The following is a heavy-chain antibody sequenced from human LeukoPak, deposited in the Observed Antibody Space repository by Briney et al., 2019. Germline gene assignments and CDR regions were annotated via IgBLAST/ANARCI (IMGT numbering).Heavy chain of an antibody. J-gene: IGHJ4*02. CDR1: GYTFTGYY. CDR3: ARFSSSWYGYYFDY. Sequence: GASVKVSCKASGYTFTGYYMRWVRQAPGQGLEWMGRINPNSGGTNYAQKFQGRVTMTRDTSISTAYMELSRLRSDDTAVYYCARFSSSWYGYYFDYWGQGTLVTVSS. V-gene: IGHV1-2*06. D-gene: IGHD6-13*01. CDR2: INPNSGGT.